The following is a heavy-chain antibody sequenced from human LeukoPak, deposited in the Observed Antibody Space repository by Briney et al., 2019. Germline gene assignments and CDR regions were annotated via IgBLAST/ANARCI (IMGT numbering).Heavy chain of an antibody. J-gene: IGHJ4*02. Sequence: GASVKVSCKASGYTFTGYYMHWVRQAPGQGLEWMGWINANSGDTKYAQKFQGRVTMTGDTSISTAYMELSRLRSDDTAMYYCAREISGYSDYWGQGTLVTVSS. V-gene: IGHV1-2*02. CDR3: AREISGYSDY. D-gene: IGHD3-22*01. CDR1: GYTFTGYY. CDR2: INANSGDT.